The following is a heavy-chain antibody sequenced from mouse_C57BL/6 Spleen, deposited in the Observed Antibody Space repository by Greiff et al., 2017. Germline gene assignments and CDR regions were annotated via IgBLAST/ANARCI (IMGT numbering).Heavy chain of an antibody. D-gene: IGHD1-1*01. J-gene: IGHJ2*01. CDR1: GYAFSSSW. Sequence: QVQLQQSGPELVKPGASVKISCKASGYAFSSSWMNWVKQRPGKGLEWIGRIYPGDGDTNYNGKFKGKATLTADKSSCTAYMQLSRLTSEDTAVYFCERSRDSSYVDYWGQGTTLTVSS. CDR3: ERSRDSSYVDY. CDR2: IYPGDGDT. V-gene: IGHV1-82*01.